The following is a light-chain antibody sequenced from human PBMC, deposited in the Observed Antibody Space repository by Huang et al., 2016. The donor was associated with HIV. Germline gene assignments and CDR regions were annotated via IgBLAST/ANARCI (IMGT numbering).Light chain of an antibody. V-gene: IGKV1-33*01. J-gene: IGKJ5*01. CDR2: DAS. CDR3: QQYGNLIT. CDR1: QFISNY. Sequence: DIQMTPSPSSLSASVGDRVTITCQASQFISNYLNWYQQKPGKAPKFLIFDASSLEIGVPSSFSGSGSGTDFTLTISSLQPEDVGTYYCQQYGNLITFGQGTRLEIK.